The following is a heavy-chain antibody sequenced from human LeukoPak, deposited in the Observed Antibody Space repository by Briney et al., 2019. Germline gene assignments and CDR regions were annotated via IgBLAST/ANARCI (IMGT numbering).Heavy chain of an antibody. J-gene: IGHJ5*02. Sequence: RASVKVSCKASGGTFSSYAISWVRQAPGQGLEWMGGIIPIFGTANYAQKFQGRVTITADKSTSTAYMELSSLRSEDTAVYYCARGGGLLWFGETGDYNWFDPWGQGTLVTVSS. V-gene: IGHV1-69*06. CDR1: GGTFSSYA. D-gene: IGHD3-10*01. CDR2: IIPIFGTA. CDR3: ARGGGLLWFGETGDYNWFDP.